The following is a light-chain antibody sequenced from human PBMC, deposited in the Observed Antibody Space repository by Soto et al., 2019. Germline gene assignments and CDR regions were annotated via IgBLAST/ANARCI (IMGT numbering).Light chain of an antibody. V-gene: IGKV1-39*01. J-gene: IGKJ1*01. CDR3: HQNYNVPPWT. Sequence: DIQMTQSPSSLSAFVGDRVTITCRASQSISNYLDWYQVKPGKAPKLLIYAASSLQSGVPSRFSGSGSGTDFTLTISNVQAEDFVTYYCHQNYNVPPWTFGQGTKVEIK. CDR2: AAS. CDR1: QSISNY.